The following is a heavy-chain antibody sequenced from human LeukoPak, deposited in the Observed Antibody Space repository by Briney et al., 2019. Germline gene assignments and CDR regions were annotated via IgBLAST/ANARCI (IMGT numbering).Heavy chain of an antibody. CDR3: ARRYCSSTSCYFDY. V-gene: IGHV5-51*01. CDR2: IYPGDSDT. Sequence: GESLKISCKGSGYSFISYWIGWVRQMPGKGLEWMGIIYPGDSDTRYSPSFQGQVTISADKSISTAYLRWSSLKASDTAMYYCARRYCSSTSCYFDYWGQGTLVTVSS. D-gene: IGHD2-2*01. CDR1: GYSFISYW. J-gene: IGHJ4*02.